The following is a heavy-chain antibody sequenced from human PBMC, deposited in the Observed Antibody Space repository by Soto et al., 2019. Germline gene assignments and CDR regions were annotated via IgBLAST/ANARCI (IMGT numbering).Heavy chain of an antibody. Sequence: PSETLSLTCTVSGGSISSSSYYWGWIRQPPGKGLEWIGSIYHSGSTYYNPSLKSRVTISVDRSENQFSLKLTSVTAADTAVYYCVRESTTSGPNWFDTWGPGILVTVSS. J-gene: IGHJ5*02. CDR2: IYHSGST. V-gene: IGHV4-39*07. D-gene: IGHD1-1*01. CDR3: VRESTTSGPNWFDT. CDR1: GGSISSSSYY.